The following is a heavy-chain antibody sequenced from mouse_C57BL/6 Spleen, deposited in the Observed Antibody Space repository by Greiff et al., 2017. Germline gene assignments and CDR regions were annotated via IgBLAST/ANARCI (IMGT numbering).Heavy chain of an antibody. CDR2: IRNKANNHAT. J-gene: IGHJ2*01. CDR1: GFTFSDAW. CDR3: TMLRDVYFDY. D-gene: IGHD3-3*01. V-gene: IGHV6-6*01. Sequence: EVQLQQSGGGLVQPGGSMKLSCAASGFTFSDAWMDWVRQSPEKGLEWVAEIRNKANNHATYYAESVKGRFTISRDDSKSSVYLQMNSLRAEGTGIYYCTMLRDVYFDYWGQGTTRTVSS.